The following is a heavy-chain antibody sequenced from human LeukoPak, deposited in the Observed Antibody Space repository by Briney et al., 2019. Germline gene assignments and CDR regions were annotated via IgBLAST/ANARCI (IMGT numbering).Heavy chain of an antibody. V-gene: IGHV4-39*07. CDR3: VRQLETDY. Sequence: SETLSLACTVSGGSISSSSYYWGWIRQPPGKGLEWIGSIYYSGSTYYNPSLKSRVTISVETSKNQFSLKLSSVTAADTAVYYCVRQLETDYWGQGTLVTVSS. CDR2: IYYSGST. CDR1: GGSISSSSYY. J-gene: IGHJ4*02. D-gene: IGHD6-6*01.